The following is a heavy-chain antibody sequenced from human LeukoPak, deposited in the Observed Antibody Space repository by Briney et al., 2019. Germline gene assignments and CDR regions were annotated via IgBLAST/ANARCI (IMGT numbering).Heavy chain of an antibody. CDR3: ARAPYDSSGYYYSHFDY. CDR2: IYIGAAT. D-gene: IGHD3-22*01. CDR1: GFTVSSNY. V-gene: IGHV3-53*01. Sequence: GGSLRLSCAASGFTVSSNYMSWVRQAPGKGLEWVSVIYIGAATHYADSVKGRFTISRDNSKNTLYLQMNSLRAEDTAVYYCARAPYDSSGYYYSHFDYWGQGTLVTVSS. J-gene: IGHJ4*02.